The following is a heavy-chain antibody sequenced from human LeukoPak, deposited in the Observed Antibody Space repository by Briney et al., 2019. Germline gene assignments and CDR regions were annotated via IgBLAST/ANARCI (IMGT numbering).Heavy chain of an antibody. CDR2: ISYDGSNK. V-gene: IGHV3-30-3*01. Sequence: GSLRLSCAASGFTFSSYAMHWVRQAPGKGLEWVAVISYDGSNKYYADSVKGRFTISRDNSKNTLYLQMNSLRAEDTAVYYCAAPLNCSSTSCYTSGLGSVAAAGIGYFDYWGQGTLVTVSS. CDR3: AAPLNCSSTSCYTSGLGSVAAAGIGYFDY. CDR1: GFTFSSYA. D-gene: IGHD2-2*02. J-gene: IGHJ4*02.